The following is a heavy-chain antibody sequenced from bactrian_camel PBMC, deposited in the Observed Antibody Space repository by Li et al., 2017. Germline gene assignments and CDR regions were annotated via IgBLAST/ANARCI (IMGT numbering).Heavy chain of an antibody. V-gene: IGHV3S53*01. Sequence: HVQLVESGGGSVHAGGSLRLSCAASDYLMKSYCMAWFRRAPGKQREAVASIDAYGSTDYANFAKGRFAVSKYDGNYTLWPRLNSLQPEDTGVYYCAADWPTDGGPCLRRKEYEYMGQGTQVTVS. D-gene: IGHD1*01. CDR3: AADWPTDGGPCLRRKEYEY. CDR2: IDAYGST. J-gene: IGHJ4*01. CDR1: DYLMKSYC.